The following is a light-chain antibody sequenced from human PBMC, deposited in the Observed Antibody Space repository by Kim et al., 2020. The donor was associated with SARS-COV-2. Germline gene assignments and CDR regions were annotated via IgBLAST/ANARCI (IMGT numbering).Light chain of an antibody. CDR2: EVN. CDR3: SSYGGRNNLL. CDR1: SSDVGGRDS. V-gene: IGLV2-8*01. Sequence: GQSVTISRTGTSSDVGGRDSVAWYQQHPGKAPRLMVYEVNKRPSGVPDRFSGSKSGNTASLTVSGLQAEDEADYYCSSYGGRNNLLFGGGTQLTVL. J-gene: IGLJ3*02.